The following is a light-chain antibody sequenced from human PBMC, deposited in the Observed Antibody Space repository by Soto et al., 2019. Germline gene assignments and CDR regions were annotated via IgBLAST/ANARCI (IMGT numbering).Light chain of an antibody. Sequence: DIQITQSRSTLSASVGDRVTVTFRASQTISSWLAWYQPKPGKAPRLLIYKASTLESGVLSRFSGSGSGTEFTLTISGLQADDSATYYCQQYNSFSRTFGQGPKV. V-gene: IGKV1-5*03. CDR1: QTISSW. J-gene: IGKJ1*01. CDR2: KAS. CDR3: QQYNSFSRT.